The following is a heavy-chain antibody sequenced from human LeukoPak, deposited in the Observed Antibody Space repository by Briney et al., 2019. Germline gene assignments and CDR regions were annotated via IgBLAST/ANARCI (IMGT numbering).Heavy chain of an antibody. V-gene: IGHV4-31*03. CDR3: ARIAYDTLDSYYYGMDV. CDR1: GGSISSGPYY. J-gene: IGHJ6*02. Sequence: TLSLTCTVSGGSISSGPYYWIWIRQHPGKGLEWIGYITYSGNTYYYPALNSRVPVSLDTSKTQFSLKLSSVTAADTAVYYCARIAYDTLDSYYYGMDVWGQGTTVTVSS. D-gene: IGHD3-9*01. CDR2: ITYSGNT.